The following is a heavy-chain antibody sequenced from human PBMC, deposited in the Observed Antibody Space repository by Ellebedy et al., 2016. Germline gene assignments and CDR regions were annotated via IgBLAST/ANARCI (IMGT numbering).Heavy chain of an antibody. CDR2: ISGRHTGT. D-gene: IGHD2-2*01. V-gene: IGHV3-23*01. Sequence: GESLKISXAASGFTFTNFAMSWVRQAPGKGLEWVSAISGRHTGTYYADSVKGRFVISRDDSRNMVYLQMDRLRVDDTAVYYCAKVGAYCSSTLCYVDSWGQGTLVTVSS. J-gene: IGHJ5*01. CDR3: AKVGAYCSSTLCYVDS. CDR1: GFTFTNFA.